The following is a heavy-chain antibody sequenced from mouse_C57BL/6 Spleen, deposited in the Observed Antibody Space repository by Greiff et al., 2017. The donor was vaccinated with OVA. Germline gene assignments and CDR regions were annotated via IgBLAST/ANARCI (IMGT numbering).Heavy chain of an antibody. V-gene: IGHV2-4*01. J-gene: IGHJ4*01. CDR1: GFSLTSYG. Sequence: QVQLKESGPGLVQPSQSLSITCTVSGFSLTSYGVHWVRQPPGKGLEWLGVIWSGGSTDYNAAFISRLSISKDNSKSQVFFKMNSLQADDTAIYYCAKLYYGSFYAMDYWGQGTSVTVSS. D-gene: IGHD1-1*01. CDR3: AKLYYGSFYAMDY. CDR2: IWSGGST.